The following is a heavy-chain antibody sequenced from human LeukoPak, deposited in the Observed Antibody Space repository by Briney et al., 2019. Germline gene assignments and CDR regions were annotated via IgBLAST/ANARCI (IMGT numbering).Heavy chain of an antibody. J-gene: IGHJ5*02. CDR3: AKDNPIEKVPGLGPGS. Sequence: GGSLRLSCTASGFIFSSYNMNWVRQAPGKGLEWVSAISSRNSHTYYADSVKDRFTISRHNSKNTLYLQMNSLRPEDTAVYYCAKDNPIEKVPGLGPGSWGQGTLVTVSS. V-gene: IGHV3-21*01. D-gene: IGHD2-2*01. CDR2: ISSRNSHT. CDR1: GFIFSSYN.